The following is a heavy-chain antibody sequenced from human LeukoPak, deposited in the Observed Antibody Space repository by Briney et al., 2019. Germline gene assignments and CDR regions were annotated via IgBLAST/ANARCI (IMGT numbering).Heavy chain of an antibody. CDR2: IYTSGST. J-gene: IGHJ4*02. Sequence: SQTLSLTCTVSGGSISSGSYYWSWIRQPAGKGLEWIGRIYTSGSTYYNPSLKSRVTISVDTSKNQFSLKLSSVTAADTAVYYCARDRRIAAAGYYFDYWGQGTLVTVSS. V-gene: IGHV4-61*02. D-gene: IGHD6-13*01. CDR1: GGSISSGSYY. CDR3: ARDRRIAAAGYYFDY.